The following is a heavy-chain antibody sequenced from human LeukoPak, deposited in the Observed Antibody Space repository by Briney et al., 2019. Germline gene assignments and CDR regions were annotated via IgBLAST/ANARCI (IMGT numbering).Heavy chain of an antibody. CDR1: GGSISSYY. Sequence: SETLSLTCTVSGGSISSYYWSWLRQPPGKGLEWIGYIYYSGSTNYNPSLKSRVTISVDTSKNQFSLKLSSVTAADTAVYYCARGSVGALLDWNYWGQGTLVTVSS. D-gene: IGHD1-26*01. CDR3: ARGSVGALLDWNY. CDR2: IYYSGST. J-gene: IGHJ4*02. V-gene: IGHV4-59*01.